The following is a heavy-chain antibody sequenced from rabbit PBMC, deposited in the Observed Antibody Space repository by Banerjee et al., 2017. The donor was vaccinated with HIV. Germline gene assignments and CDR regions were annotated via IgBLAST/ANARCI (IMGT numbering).Heavy chain of an antibody. D-gene: IGHD4-1*01. CDR2: IYARSAGST. CDR3: ARDLAGVIGWNFNL. CDR1: GLDFSSSNW. J-gene: IGHJ4*01. V-gene: IGHV1S45*01. Sequence: QEQLEESGGDLVKPGASLTLTCKASGLDFSSSNWIYWVRQAPGKGLEWIAYIYARSAGSTYYASWAKGRFTISRASSTTVTLQLNSLTAADTATYFCARDLAGVIGWNFNLWGPGTLVTVS.